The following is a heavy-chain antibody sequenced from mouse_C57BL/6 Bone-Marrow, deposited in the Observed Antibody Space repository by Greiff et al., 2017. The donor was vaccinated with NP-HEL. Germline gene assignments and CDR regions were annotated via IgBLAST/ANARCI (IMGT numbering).Heavy chain of an antibody. CDR2: IDPSDSYN. Sequence: QVQLQQPGAELVMPGASVKLSCKASGYTFPSYWLHWVKQRPGQGLEWIGEIDPSDSYNNYNQKFKGKSTLTVDKSSSTAYMQLSSLTSEDSAVYYCARCLTTVSAFAYWGQGTLVTVSA. CDR1: GYTFPSYW. V-gene: IGHV1-69*01. J-gene: IGHJ3*01. D-gene: IGHD1-1*01. CDR3: ARCLTTVSAFAY.